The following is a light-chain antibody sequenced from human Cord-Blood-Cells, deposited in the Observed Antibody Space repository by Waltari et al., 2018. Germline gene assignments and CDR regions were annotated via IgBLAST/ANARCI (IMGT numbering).Light chain of an antibody. V-gene: IGLV2-14*01. CDR3: SSYTSSSTVV. CDR1: RSDVGGYNY. J-gene: IGLJ2*01. CDR2: DVS. Sequence: QSALTQPASVSGSPGQSITISCTGTRSDVGGYNYVLWYQQHPGKAPKLMIYDVSNRPSGVSNRFSGSKSGNTASLTISGLQAEDEADYYCSSYTSSSTVVFGGGTKLTVL.